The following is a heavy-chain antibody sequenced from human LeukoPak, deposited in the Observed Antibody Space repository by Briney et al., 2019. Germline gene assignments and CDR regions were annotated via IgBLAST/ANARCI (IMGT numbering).Heavy chain of an antibody. CDR3: ARDSYYGSGSYFDY. CDR1: GGTFSSYV. D-gene: IGHD3-10*01. V-gene: IGHV1-69*05. Sequence: ASVKVSCKASGGTFSSYVISWVRQAPGQGLEWMGRIIPIFGTANYAQKFQGRVTITTDESTSTAYMELSSLRSEDTAVYYCARDSYYGSGSYFDYWGQGTLVTVSS. CDR2: IIPIFGTA. J-gene: IGHJ4*02.